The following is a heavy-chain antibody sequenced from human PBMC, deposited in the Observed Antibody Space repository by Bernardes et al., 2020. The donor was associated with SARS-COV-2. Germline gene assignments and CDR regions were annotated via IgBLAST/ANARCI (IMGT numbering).Heavy chain of an antibody. V-gene: IGHV3-7*01. CDR2: IKQDGSEK. Sequence: GGPLRLCCAASGFTFSSYWMSWVRQAPGKGLEWVANIKQDGSEKYYVDSVKGRFTISRDNAKNSLYLQMNSLRAEDTAVYYCARDRDYYDSSGFDYWGQGTLVTVSS. CDR3: ARDRDYYDSSGFDY. J-gene: IGHJ4*02. CDR1: GFTFSSYW. D-gene: IGHD3-22*01.